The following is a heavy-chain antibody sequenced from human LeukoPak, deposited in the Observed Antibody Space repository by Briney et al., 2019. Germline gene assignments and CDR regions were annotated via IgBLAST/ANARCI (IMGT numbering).Heavy chain of an antibody. Sequence: GGSLRLSCAASGFTFSSYGMSWVRQAPGKGLEWVSVISGSGGSTYYADSAKGRFTISRDKSKNTLYLQMNSLRAEDTAVYYCAKEEWGFGEFPLFMDVWGKGTTVTISS. CDR3: AKEEWGFGEFPLFMDV. D-gene: IGHD3-10*01. CDR2: ISGSGGST. J-gene: IGHJ6*03. V-gene: IGHV3-23*01. CDR1: GFTFSSYG.